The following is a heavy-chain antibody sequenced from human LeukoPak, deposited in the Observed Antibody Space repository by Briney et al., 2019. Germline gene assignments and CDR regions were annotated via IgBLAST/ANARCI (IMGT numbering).Heavy chain of an antibody. J-gene: IGHJ4*02. Sequence: GGSLRLSCAASGFTFSSYAMHWVRQAPGKGLEWVAVISYDGSNKYYADSVKGRFTISRDNSKNTLYLQMNSLRAEDTAVYYCANSRYDSSGYYGIIGYWGQGTLVAVSS. CDR1: GFTFSSYA. CDR3: ANSRYDSSGYYGIIGY. V-gene: IGHV3-30*04. CDR2: ISYDGSNK. D-gene: IGHD3-22*01.